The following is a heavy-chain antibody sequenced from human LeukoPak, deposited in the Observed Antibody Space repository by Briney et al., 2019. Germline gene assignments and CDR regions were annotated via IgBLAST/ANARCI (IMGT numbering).Heavy chain of an antibody. V-gene: IGHV3-11*01. D-gene: IGHD6-13*01. J-gene: IGHJ4*02. CDR3: AKTTRSSTAGTLFDY. Sequence: PGGSLRLSCAASGFTFSDYYMSWIRQAPGKGLEWVSYISSSGSTIYYADSVKGRFTISRDNSKNTLYLQMNSLRAEDTAVYYCAKTTRSSTAGTLFDYWGQGTLVTVSS. CDR1: GFTFSDYY. CDR2: ISSSGSTI.